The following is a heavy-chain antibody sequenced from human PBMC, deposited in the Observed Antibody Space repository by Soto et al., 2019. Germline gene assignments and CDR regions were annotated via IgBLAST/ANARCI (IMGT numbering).Heavy chain of an antibody. J-gene: IGHJ4*01. CDR3: VKDRPPTCAFWSGPNFDY. D-gene: IGHD3-3*01. CDR2: ISSNVGST. V-gene: IGHV3-64D*06. Sequence: PRGSLRLSCSASGFPFSRYAMHWVRQDPGKGLEYVSAISSNVGSTYYADSVKGRFTISRDNSKNTLYLQMSSLRAEDTAVYYCVKDRPPTCAFWSGPNFDYRAHGTLGT. CDR1: GFPFSRYA.